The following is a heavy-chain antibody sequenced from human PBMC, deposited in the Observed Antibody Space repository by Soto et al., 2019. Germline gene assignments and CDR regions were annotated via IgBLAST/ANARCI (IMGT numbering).Heavy chain of an antibody. D-gene: IGHD6-13*01. V-gene: IGHV3-23*01. J-gene: IGHJ4*02. CDR3: ANQYSSSWYGDY. Sequence: EVQLLESGGGLVQPGGSLRLSCAASGFTFSSYAMSWVRQAPGKGLEWVSAISGSGGSTYYADSVKGRFTISRDNSKNTLYLQMNSLRGEDTAVYYCANQYSSSWYGDYWGQGTLVTVSS. CDR2: ISGSGGST. CDR1: GFTFSSYA.